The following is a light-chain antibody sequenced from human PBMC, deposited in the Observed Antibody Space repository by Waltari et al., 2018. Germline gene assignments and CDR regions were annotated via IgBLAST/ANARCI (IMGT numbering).Light chain of an antibody. CDR1: QTIRNH. Sequence: DIQMTQSPSSLSASAGDRVTITCRASQTIRNHLNWYQQKPGKAPKLLIYAASSLQSGVPSRFSGSGSGTEFTLTISSLQPDDFATYYCQQYNGYSRTFGQGTRVEIK. V-gene: IGKV1-17*01. CDR2: AAS. CDR3: QQYNGYSRT. J-gene: IGKJ1*01.